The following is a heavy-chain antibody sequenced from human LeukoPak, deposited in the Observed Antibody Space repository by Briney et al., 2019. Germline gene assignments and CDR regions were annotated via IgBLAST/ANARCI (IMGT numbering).Heavy chain of an antibody. CDR1: GYTFTGYY. Sequence: GASVKVSYKASGYTFTGYYMHWVRQAPGQGLEWMGWISAYNGNTNYAQKLQGRVTMTTDTSTSTAYMELRSLRSDDTAVYYCVVGATTHYYFDYWGQGTLVTVSS. J-gene: IGHJ4*02. V-gene: IGHV1-18*04. CDR3: VVGATTHYYFDY. CDR2: ISAYNGNT. D-gene: IGHD1-26*01.